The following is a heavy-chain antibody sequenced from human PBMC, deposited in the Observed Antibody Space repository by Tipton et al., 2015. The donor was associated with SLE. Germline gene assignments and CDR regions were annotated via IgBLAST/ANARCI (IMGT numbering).Heavy chain of an antibody. CDR2: IAYSGST. J-gene: IGHJ4*02. CDR1: GDSISSRSHY. D-gene: IGHD4-17*01. CDR3: ARVSVTNYYFDY. V-gene: IGHV4-39*02. Sequence: GLVKPSETLSLTCIVSGDSISSRSHYWGWIRQPPGKGLEWIGSIAYSGSTYYNPSLKSRVTISVDTSKNHFSLKLTSVTAADTAVYYCARVSVTNYYFDYWGRGTLVTVSS.